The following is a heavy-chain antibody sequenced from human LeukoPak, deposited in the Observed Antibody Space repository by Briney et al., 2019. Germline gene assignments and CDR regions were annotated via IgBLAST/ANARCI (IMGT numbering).Heavy chain of an antibody. J-gene: IGHJ6*03. Sequence: ASVKVSCKASGYTFTSYGISWVRQAPGQGLEWMGWIGAYNGNTNYAQKLQGRVTMTTDTSTSTAYMELRSLRSDDTAVYYCASGYSSGWSEGSYYYYYMDVWGKGTTVTVSS. CDR1: GYTFTSYG. CDR3: ASGYSSGWSEGSYYYYYMDV. CDR2: IGAYNGNT. V-gene: IGHV1-18*01. D-gene: IGHD6-19*01.